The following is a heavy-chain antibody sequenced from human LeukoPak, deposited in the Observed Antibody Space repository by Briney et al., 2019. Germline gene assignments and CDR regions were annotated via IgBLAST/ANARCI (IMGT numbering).Heavy chain of an antibody. CDR1: EFTFSTYA. V-gene: IGHV3-23*01. CDR3: AKDLRSVATILPFFDY. J-gene: IGHJ4*02. CDR2: ISGSGGST. D-gene: IGHD5-12*01. Sequence: PGASLRLSCVASEFTFSTYAMSWVRQAPGKGLEWVSGISGSGGSTYYADSVKGRFTISRDNSKNTMYLQMNSLRAEDTAVYYCAKDLRSVATILPFFDYWGQGTPVTVSS.